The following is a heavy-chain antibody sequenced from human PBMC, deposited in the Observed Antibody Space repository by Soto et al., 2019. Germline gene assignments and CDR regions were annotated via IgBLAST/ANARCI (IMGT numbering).Heavy chain of an antibody. CDR3: ARVSMVTAIYFDY. D-gene: IGHD2-21*02. V-gene: IGHV4-61*01. J-gene: IGHJ4*02. Sequence: SETLSLTCTVCGGSVSSGSYYWSWIRQPPGKGLEWIGYIYYSGSTNYNPSLKSRVTISVDTSKNQFSLKLSSVTAADTAVYYCARVSMVTAIYFDYWGQGTLVTVSS. CDR2: IYYSGST. CDR1: GGSVSSGSYY.